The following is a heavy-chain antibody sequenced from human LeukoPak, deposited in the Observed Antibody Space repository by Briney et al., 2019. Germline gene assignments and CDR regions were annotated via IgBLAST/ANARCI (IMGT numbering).Heavy chain of an antibody. D-gene: IGHD1-26*01. V-gene: IGHV4-39*07. CDR1: GGSISSSSYY. CDR2: IYYSGST. Sequence: PSETLSLTCTVSGGSISSSSYYWGWIRQPPGKGLEWIGSIYYSGSTYYNPSLKSRVTISVDTSKNQFSLKLSSVTAADTAVYYCAVPSGWEDYWGQGTLVTVSS. J-gene: IGHJ4*02. CDR3: AVPSGWEDY.